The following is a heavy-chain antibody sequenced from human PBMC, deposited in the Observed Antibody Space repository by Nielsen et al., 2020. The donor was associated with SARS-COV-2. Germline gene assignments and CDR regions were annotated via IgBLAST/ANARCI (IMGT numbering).Heavy chain of an antibody. J-gene: IGHJ4*02. CDR2: IYYSGST. Sequence: SETLSLTCTVSGGSISSYYWSWIRQPPGKGLEWIGYIYYSGSTNYNPSLKSRVTISVDTSKNQFSLKLSSVTAADTAVYYCARDFLGIFDYWGQGTLVTVSS. V-gene: IGHV4-59*01. CDR3: ARDFLGIFDY. D-gene: IGHD7-27*01. CDR1: GGSISSYY.